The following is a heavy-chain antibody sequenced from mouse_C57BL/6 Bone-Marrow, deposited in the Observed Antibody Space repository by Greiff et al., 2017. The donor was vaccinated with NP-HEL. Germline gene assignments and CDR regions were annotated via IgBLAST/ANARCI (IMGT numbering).Heavy chain of an antibody. CDR3: VRHHYSNYFDY. CDR1: GFSFNTYA. D-gene: IGHD2-5*01. V-gene: IGHV10-1*01. J-gene: IGHJ2*01. CDR2: IRSKSNNYAT. Sequence: DVMLVESGGGLVQPKGSLKLSCAASGFSFNTYAMNWVRQAPGKGLEWVARIRSKSNNYATYYADSVKDRFTISRDDSESMLYLQMNNLKTEDTAMYYCVRHHYSNYFDYWGQGTTLTVSS.